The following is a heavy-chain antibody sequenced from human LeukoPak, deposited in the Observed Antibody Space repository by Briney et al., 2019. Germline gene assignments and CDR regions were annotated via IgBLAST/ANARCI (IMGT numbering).Heavy chain of an antibody. J-gene: IGHJ4*02. CDR2: IGSGT. Sequence: GGSLRLSCGASGFTFSSYAMSWVRQAPGKGLEWVSAIGSGTYYADSVKGRFTISRDNSKNTLYLQMNSLRAEDAAVYYCAKVLAYYFDYWGQGTLVTVSS. CDR1: GFTFSSYA. CDR3: AKVLAYYFDY. V-gene: IGHV3-23*01.